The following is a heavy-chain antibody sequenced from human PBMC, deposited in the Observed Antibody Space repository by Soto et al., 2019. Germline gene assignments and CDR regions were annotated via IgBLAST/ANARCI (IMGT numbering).Heavy chain of an antibody. CDR3: ARDLTYDYGSGSYYHNWFDP. CDR1: GGSISSYY. D-gene: IGHD3-10*01. Sequence: PSETLSLTCTVYGGSISSYYWSWIRQPPGKGLEWIGYIYYSGSTNYNPSLKSRVTISVDTSKNQFSLKLSSVTAADTAVYYCARDLTYDYGSGSYYHNWFDPWGQGTLVTVSS. CDR2: IYYSGST. V-gene: IGHV4-59*01. J-gene: IGHJ5*02.